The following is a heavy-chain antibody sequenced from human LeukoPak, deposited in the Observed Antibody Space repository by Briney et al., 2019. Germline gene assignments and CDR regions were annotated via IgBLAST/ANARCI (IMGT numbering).Heavy chain of an antibody. Sequence: GGSLRLSCAASGFTFSSYSMNWVRQAPGKGLEWVSSISSSSSYIYYADSVKGRFTISRDNAKNSLYLQMNSLRAEGTAVYYCAIETSGSYRRFDYWGQGTLVTVSS. D-gene: IGHD1-26*01. CDR1: GFTFSSYS. CDR3: AIETSGSYRRFDY. J-gene: IGHJ4*02. CDR2: ISSSSSYI. V-gene: IGHV3-21*01.